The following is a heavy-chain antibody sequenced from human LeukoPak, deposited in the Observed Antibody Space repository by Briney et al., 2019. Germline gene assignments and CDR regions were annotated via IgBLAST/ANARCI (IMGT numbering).Heavy chain of an antibody. CDR3: ASLRVPGDFDF. V-gene: IGHV4-39*02. CDR2: IYHRGDA. D-gene: IGHD2-8*02. J-gene: IGHJ4*02. CDR1: GGSVSAANYY. Sequence: SETLSLTCAVSGGSVSAANYYWAWIRQPPGKGLEWIGNIYHRGDAYYNTSLRSRATLYIDTSTHHFSLKLNSVTATDTAVYYCASLRVPGDFDFWGQGALVTVSS.